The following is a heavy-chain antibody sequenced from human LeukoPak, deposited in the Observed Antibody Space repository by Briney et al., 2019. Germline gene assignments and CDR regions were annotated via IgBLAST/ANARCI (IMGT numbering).Heavy chain of an antibody. V-gene: IGHV3-23*01. CDR3: AGGYSDDDFFNS. Sequence: PGGSLRLSCTTSGLSFSNCVMTCVRQSPGKGLEWVSSISPSGGSTFYADSVRGRFTISRDNSKNTVYLQMRSLGAEDTAAYYCAGGYSDDDFFNSWGQGTLVTVSS. CDR2: ISPSGGST. CDR1: GLSFSNCV. D-gene: IGHD5-12*01. J-gene: IGHJ4*02.